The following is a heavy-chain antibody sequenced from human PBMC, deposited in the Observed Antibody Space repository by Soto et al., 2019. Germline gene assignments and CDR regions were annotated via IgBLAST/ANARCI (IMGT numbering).Heavy chain of an antibody. Sequence: PGGSLRLSCAASGFTFSSYSMNWVRQAPGKGLEWVSSISSSSSYIYYADSVKGRFTISRDNAKNSLYLKMNSLRAEDKAVYYCASEGYSYDYPRYYYYYGMDVWGQGTTVTVSS. J-gene: IGHJ6*02. D-gene: IGHD5-18*01. V-gene: IGHV3-21*01. CDR2: ISSSSSYI. CDR1: GFTFSSYS. CDR3: ASEGYSYDYPRYYYYYGMDV.